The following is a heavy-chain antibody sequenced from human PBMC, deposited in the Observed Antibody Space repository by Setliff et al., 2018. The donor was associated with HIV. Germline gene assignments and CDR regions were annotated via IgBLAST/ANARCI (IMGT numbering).Heavy chain of an antibody. D-gene: IGHD7-27*01. CDR3: ARGWGHDGFDF. J-gene: IGHJ3*01. V-gene: IGHV4-34*01. CDR2: INHSGGT. Sequence: PSETLSLTCAVYGRSFSGYYWNWIRQSQGKGLEWIGEINHSGGTNYNPSLTSRVTMSIDTSKNQFSLNVSSVTAADTSVYYCARGWGHDGFDFWGQGAMVTVSS. CDR1: GRSFSGYY.